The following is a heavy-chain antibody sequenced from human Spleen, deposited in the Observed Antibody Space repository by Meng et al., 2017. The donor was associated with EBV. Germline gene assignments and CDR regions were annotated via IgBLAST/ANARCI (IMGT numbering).Heavy chain of an antibody. J-gene: IGHJ4*02. CDR1: GGSINSGNW. Sequence: QVQLQEPGPELMKPSGTLSLICAVSGGSINSGNWWNWVRQPPGKGLEWIGEIYHSGSTNYNPSLESRVTISVDKSKNQFSLKLSSVTAADTAVYYCARTYSSSIYYFDSWGPGTLVTVSS. V-gene: IGHV4-4*02. CDR3: ARTYSSSIYYFDS. CDR2: IYHSGST. D-gene: IGHD6-13*01.